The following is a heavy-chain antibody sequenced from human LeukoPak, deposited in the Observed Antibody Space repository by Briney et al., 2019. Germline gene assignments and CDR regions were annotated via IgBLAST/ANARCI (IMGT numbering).Heavy chain of an antibody. CDR1: GFTFSSYA. CDR2: LSDSGASK. D-gene: IGHD3-16*01. CDR3: ASPPPRGIPVSYFDY. Sequence: GGSLRLSCAASGFTFSSYAMTWVRQAPGKGLEWVSALSDSGASKYYADSVKGRFTISRDNSKNTLYLQMNSLTADDTAVYYCASPPPRGIPVSYFDYWGPGTLVTVSS. V-gene: IGHV3-23*01. J-gene: IGHJ4*02.